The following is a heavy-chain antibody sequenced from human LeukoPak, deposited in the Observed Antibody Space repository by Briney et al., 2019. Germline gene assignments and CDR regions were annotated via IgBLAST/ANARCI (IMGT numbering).Heavy chain of an antibody. CDR3: AREEWELLGFDI. V-gene: IGHV3-74*01. Sequence: GGSLRLSCAASGFTFSTYSMDWVRQAPGKGLVWVSRINSDGTTTTYADSVKGRFTISRDNAKNSLSLQMNSLRAEDTAVYYCAREEWELLGFDIWGQGTMVTVSS. CDR1: GFTFSTYS. J-gene: IGHJ3*02. D-gene: IGHD1-26*01. CDR2: INSDGTTT.